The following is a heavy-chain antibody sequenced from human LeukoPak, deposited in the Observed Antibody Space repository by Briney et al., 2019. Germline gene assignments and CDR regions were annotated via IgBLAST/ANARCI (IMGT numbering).Heavy chain of an antibody. CDR2: ISYDGSNK. V-gene: IGHV3-30*01. J-gene: IGHJ4*02. Sequence: GRSLRLSCAASGFTFSSYAMHWVRQAPGKGLEWVAVISYDGSNKYYADSVKGRFTISRDNSKNTLYLQMNSLRAEDTAVYYCARAKTPYYYDSSGYYDYWGQGTLVTVSS. CDR3: ARAKTPYYYDSSGYYDY. D-gene: IGHD3-22*01. CDR1: GFTFSSYA.